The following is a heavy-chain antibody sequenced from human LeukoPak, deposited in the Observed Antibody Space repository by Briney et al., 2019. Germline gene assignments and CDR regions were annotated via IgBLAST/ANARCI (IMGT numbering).Heavy chain of an antibody. CDR2: MNPNSGNT. CDR3: LQQLAGGWFDS. V-gene: IGHV1-8*02. CDR1: GYTFTSYD. J-gene: IGHJ5*01. Sequence: ASVKVSCKASGYTFTSYDINWVRQATGQGLEWMGWMNPNSGNTGYAQKFQGRVTMTEDTSTDTAYMELSSLRSEDTAVYYCLQQLAGGWFDSWGQGTLVTVSS. D-gene: IGHD6-13*01.